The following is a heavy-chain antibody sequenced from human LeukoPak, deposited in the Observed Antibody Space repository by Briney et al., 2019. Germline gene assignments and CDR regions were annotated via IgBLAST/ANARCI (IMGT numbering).Heavy chain of an antibody. V-gene: IGHV3-20*03. D-gene: IGHD2-15*01. CDR3: ARLGYPYYYYYMDV. J-gene: IGHJ6*03. CDR2: INWNGGST. CDR1: GFTFDDYG. Sequence: GGSLRLSYAASGFTFDDYGMSWVRQAPGKGLEWVSGINWNGGSTGYADSVKGRFTISRDNAKNSLYLQMNSLRAEDTALYYCARLGYPYYYYYMDVWGKGTTVTVSS.